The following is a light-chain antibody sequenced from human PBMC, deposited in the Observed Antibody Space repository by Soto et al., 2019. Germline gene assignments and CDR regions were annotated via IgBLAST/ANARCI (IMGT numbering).Light chain of an antibody. CDR2: RAS. J-gene: IGKJ2*01. CDR3: QRYNNWPPST. CDR1: QSVSTN. V-gene: IGKV3-15*01. Sequence: ETVMTQSPATLSVSPGERATLSCRASQSVSTNLAWYQQKPGQGPRLLIYRASTRATGIPDRFSGSGFGTEFTLTISSLQSEDFAVYFCQRYNNWPPSTFGQGT.